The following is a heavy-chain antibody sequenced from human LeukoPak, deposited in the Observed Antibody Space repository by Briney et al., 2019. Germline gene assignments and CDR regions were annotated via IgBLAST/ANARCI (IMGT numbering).Heavy chain of an antibody. CDR2: IYYSGST. CDR3: AREGDARRVIAAAGSHY. J-gene: IGHJ4*02. Sequence: SVTLSLTCTVSGGSISSGDYYWSWIRQPPGKGLEWIGYIYYSGSTYYNPSLKSRVTISVDTSKNQFSLKLSSVTAADTAVYYCAREGDARRVIAAAGSHYWGQGTLVTVSS. CDR1: GGSISSGDYY. D-gene: IGHD6-13*01. V-gene: IGHV4-30-4*08.